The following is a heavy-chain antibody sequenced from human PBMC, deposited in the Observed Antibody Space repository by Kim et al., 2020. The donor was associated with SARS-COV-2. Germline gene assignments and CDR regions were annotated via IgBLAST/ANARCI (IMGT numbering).Heavy chain of an antibody. D-gene: IGHD6-19*01. V-gene: IGHV3-66*02. CDR1: GFTVSSNY. Sequence: GGSLRLSCAASGFTVSSNYMSWVRQAPGKGLEWVSVIYSGGSTYYADSVKGRFTISRDNSKNTLYLQMNSLRAEDTAVYYCARDREWLGGWYFDYWGQGTLVTVSS. J-gene: IGHJ4*02. CDR2: IYSGGST. CDR3: ARDREWLGGWYFDY.